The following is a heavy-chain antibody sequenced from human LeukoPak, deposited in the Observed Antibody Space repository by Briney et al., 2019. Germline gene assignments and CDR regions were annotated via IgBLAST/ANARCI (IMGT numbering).Heavy chain of an antibody. CDR2: ISSSSSTI. V-gene: IGHV3-48*01. D-gene: IGHD3-3*01. J-gene: IGHJ4*02. Sequence: GGSLRLSCAASGFTFSTYWMHWVRQAPGKGLEWVSYISSSSSTIYYADSVKGRFTISRDNAKNSLYLQMNSLRAEDTAVYYCARNGRTIFGVVMAPHYFDYWGQGTLVTVSS. CDR1: GFTFSTYW. CDR3: ARNGRTIFGVVMAPHYFDY.